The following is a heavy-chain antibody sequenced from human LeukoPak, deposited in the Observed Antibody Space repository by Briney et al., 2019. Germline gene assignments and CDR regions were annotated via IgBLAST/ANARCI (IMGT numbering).Heavy chain of an antibody. CDR1: GFIFASYG. Sequence: GGSLRLSCSAFGFIFASYGMNWVRQAPGKGLQWVSYISAGSSNTFYADSVKGRFTISRDDADNSLHLQMNSLSAEDTAVYYCARDAVQAGTPFYFGFWGQGALVTVSS. D-gene: IGHD2-15*01. J-gene: IGHJ4*02. V-gene: IGHV3-48*01. CDR2: ISAGSSNT. CDR3: ARDAVQAGTPFYFGF.